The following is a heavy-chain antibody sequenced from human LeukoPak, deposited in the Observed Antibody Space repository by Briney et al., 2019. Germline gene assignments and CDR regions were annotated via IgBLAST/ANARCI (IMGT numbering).Heavy chain of an antibody. D-gene: IGHD4-23*01. CDR1: GGSIRSYY. Sequence: KPSETLSLTCTASGGSIRSYYWSWIRQPPGKGLEWIGYIYYSGSTNYNPSLKSRVTISVDTSKNQFSLKLSSVTAADTAVYYCVRAGSGNFNFDYWGQGTLVTVSS. CDR2: IYYSGST. J-gene: IGHJ4*02. CDR3: VRAGSGNFNFDY. V-gene: IGHV4-59*01.